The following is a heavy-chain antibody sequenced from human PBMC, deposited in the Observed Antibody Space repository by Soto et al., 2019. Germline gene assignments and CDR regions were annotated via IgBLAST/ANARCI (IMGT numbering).Heavy chain of an antibody. CDR3: AVHYGSGSYYYYGMDV. CDR2: IVVGSGNT. V-gene: IGHV1-58*01. D-gene: IGHD3-10*01. J-gene: IGHJ6*02. CDR1: GFTFTSSA. Sequence: SVKVSCKASGFTFTSSAVQWVRQARGQRLEWIGWIVVGSGNTNYAQKFQERVTITRDMSTSTAYMEPSSLRSEDTAVYYCAVHYGSGSYYYYGMDVWGQGTTVTVS.